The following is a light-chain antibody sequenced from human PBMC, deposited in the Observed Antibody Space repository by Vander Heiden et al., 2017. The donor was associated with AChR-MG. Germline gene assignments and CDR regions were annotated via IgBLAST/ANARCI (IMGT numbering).Light chain of an antibody. Sequence: SFELIQAPSVSVSPGQTASITCSGDELGNNYVCWYQQKAGQPPQLVIYQSFTRPSGIPERFSASRSGNTATLTISGTQTTDEADYYCQAWDSGGIVVFGGGTKLTVL. V-gene: IGLV3-1*01. J-gene: IGLJ2*01. CDR3: QAWDSGGIVV. CDR1: ELGNNY. CDR2: QSF.